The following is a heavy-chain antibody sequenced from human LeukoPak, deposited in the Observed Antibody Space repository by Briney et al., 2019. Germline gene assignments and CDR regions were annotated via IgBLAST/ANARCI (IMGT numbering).Heavy chain of an antibody. V-gene: IGHV1-8*01. CDR2: MNPNSGNT. Sequence: ASVTVSCKASGDTFTSYDINWVRQAAGQGLEWRGWMNPNSGNTGYAQKFQGRVTMTRNTSISTAYMELSSLRSEDTAMYYCARGTSRTSYYYYGMDVWGQGTTVTVSS. J-gene: IGHJ6*02. CDR1: GDTFTSYD. CDR3: ARGTSRTSYYYYGMDV. D-gene: IGHD2-2*01.